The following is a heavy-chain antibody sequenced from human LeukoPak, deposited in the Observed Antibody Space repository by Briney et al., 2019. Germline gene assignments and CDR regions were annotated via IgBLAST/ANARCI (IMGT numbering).Heavy chain of an antibody. J-gene: IGHJ4*02. CDR2: IWYDGSKK. V-gene: IGHV3-33*01. CDR1: GFTISGEG. Sequence: GGSLSFSCAASGFTISGEGRHWVRQAPGQGLEWVAIIWYDGSKKYYADSVKGRFTISRDISKSTLYLQMDSLRAEDSALYYCAINTYGSVPYFNHDYMGQGTLFTISS. D-gene: IGHD3-10*01. CDR3: AINTYGSVPYFNHDY.